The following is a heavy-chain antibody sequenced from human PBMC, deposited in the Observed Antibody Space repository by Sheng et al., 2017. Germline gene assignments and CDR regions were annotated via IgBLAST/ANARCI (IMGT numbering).Heavy chain of an antibody. CDR1: GYTLNSYD. CDR2: MNPNNGNT. Sequence: QVQLVQSGAEVKKPGASVKVSCRASGYTLNSYDINWVRQAAGQGLEWMGWMNPNNGNTGYAQKFQVRVIMTRNTSISTAYMELSSLRSDDTAVYYCARGRHSDSSGNYYNFDYWAREPWSPSPQ. J-gene: IGHJ4*02. CDR3: ARGRHSDSSGNYYNFDY. V-gene: IGHV1-8*01. D-gene: IGHD3-22*01.